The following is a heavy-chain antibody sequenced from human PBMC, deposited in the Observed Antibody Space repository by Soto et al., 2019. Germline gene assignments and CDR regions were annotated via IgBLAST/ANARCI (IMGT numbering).Heavy chain of an antibody. Sequence: HPGGSLRLSCAASGFTVSSYYISWVRQAPGKGLEWVSVLYTGGSTYYADSVNGRFTISRHNSENTLYLQMNSLRVEDTAVYYCARGDLTDVWGKGTTVTVSS. CDR2: LYTGGST. J-gene: IGHJ6*04. V-gene: IGHV3-53*04. CDR1: GFTVSSYY. CDR3: ARGDLTDV.